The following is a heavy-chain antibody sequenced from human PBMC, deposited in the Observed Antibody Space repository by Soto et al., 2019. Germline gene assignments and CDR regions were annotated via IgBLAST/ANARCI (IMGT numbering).Heavy chain of an antibody. CDR1: GLTFSSYG. V-gene: IGHV3-30*03. D-gene: IGHD2-2*01. CDR3: ATVNTRIVPAADYYYYYGMDV. J-gene: IGHJ6*02. Sequence: GGSLRLSWAASGLTFSSYGMHWVRQAPGKGLEWVAVISYDGSNKYYADSVKGRFTISRDNSKNTLYLQMNSLRAEDTAVYYCATVNTRIVPAADYYYYYGMDVWGQGTTVPVSS. CDR2: ISYDGSNK.